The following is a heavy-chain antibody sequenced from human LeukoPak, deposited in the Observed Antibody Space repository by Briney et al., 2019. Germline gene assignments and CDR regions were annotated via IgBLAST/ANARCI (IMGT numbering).Heavy chain of an antibody. CDR1: GYTFTDYY. V-gene: IGHV1-69-2*01. CDR3: ATWVGSSGAFDI. Sequence: GASVKVSCKASGYTFTDYYMHWVQQAPGKGLEWMGRVDPEDGETIYAEKSQGRVTITADTSTDTAYMELSSLRSEDTAVYYCATWVGSSGAFDIWGQGTMVTVSS. CDR2: VDPEDGET. D-gene: IGHD1-26*01. J-gene: IGHJ3*02.